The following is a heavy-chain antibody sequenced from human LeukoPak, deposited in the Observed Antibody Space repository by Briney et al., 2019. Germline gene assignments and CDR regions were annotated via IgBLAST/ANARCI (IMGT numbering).Heavy chain of an antibody. CDR3: ARDPNGDYIGACDFQP. CDR1: GFTFANYA. Sequence: PGGSLRLSCAASGFTFANYAMVWVRQTPGKGLEWVSAIKSGGYTYYADSVQGRFTMSRDNSKNTLFLQMNSLRAEDTAVCYCARDPNGDYIGACDFQPWGQGTQVTVSS. J-gene: IGHJ1*01. V-gene: IGHV3-23*01. CDR2: IKSGGYT. D-gene: IGHD4-17*01.